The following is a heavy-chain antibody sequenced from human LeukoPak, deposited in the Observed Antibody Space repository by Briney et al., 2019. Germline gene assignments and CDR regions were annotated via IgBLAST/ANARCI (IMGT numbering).Heavy chain of an antibody. D-gene: IGHD7-27*01. CDR1: GGSTSSYY. CDR3: AKDLPNWGSGYFDY. J-gene: IGHJ4*02. CDR2: ISGSGGST. V-gene: IGHV3-23*01. Sequence: ETLSLTCTVSGGSTSSYYWSWIRQAPGKGLEWVSAISGSGGSTYYADSVKGRFTISRDNSKNTLYLQMNSLRAEDTAVYYCAKDLPNWGSGYFDYWGQGTLVTVSS.